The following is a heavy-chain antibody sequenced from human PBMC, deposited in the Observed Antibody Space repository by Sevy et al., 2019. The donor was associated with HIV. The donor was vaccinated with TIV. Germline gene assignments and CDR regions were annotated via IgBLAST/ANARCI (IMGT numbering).Heavy chain of an antibody. CDR1: GGPISSYY. Sequence: SETLSLTCTVSGGPISSYYWSWIRQPPGKGLEWIGYIYYSGSTNYNPSLKSRVTISVDTSKNQFSLKLSSVTAADTAVYYCARGRGYSSSWTFDYWGQGTLVTVSS. V-gene: IGHV4-59*01. J-gene: IGHJ4*02. CDR2: IYYSGST. CDR3: ARGRGYSSSWTFDY. D-gene: IGHD6-13*01.